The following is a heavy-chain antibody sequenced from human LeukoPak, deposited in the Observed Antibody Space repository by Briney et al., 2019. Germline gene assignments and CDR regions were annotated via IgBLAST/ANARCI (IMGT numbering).Heavy chain of an antibody. CDR3: ARGTMTTAAFDY. J-gene: IGHJ4*02. Sequence: LETLSLTCAVYGGSFSGYYWSWIRQPPGKGLEWIGEINHSGSTNYNPSLKSRVTISVDTSKNQSSLKLSSVTAADTAVYYCARGTMTTAAFDYWGQGTLVTVSS. V-gene: IGHV4-34*01. CDR1: GGSFSGYY. CDR2: INHSGST. D-gene: IGHD4-17*01.